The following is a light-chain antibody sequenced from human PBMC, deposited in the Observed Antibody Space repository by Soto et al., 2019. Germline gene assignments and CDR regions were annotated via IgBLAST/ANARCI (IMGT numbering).Light chain of an antibody. J-gene: IGKJ4*01. Sequence: EILLPQSPATLSLSPWERATLSCRASQSVSSYLAWYQQKPGQAPRLLIYDTSTRATGVPARFSGSGSGTEFTLTISDLQSEDFAVYYCQQYNQWPPLTFGGGTKVDIK. CDR1: QSVSSY. V-gene: IGKV3D-15*01. CDR3: QQYNQWPPLT. CDR2: DTS.